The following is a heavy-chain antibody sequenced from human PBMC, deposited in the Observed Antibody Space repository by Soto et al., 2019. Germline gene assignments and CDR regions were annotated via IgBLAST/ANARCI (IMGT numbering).Heavy chain of an antibody. CDR3: ARNTHFFVTGRQLYQSVDC. V-gene: IGHV1-2*02. CDR1: GYTFTDFY. D-gene: IGHD2-2*02. J-gene: IGHJ4*02. Sequence: ASVKVSCKASGYTFTDFYLHWVRQAPGQGLEWVGWINPNSGATHYAQKFQGTVTLTRDTSISTAYMELTGLRSGDTAIFYCARNTHFFVTGRQLYQSVDCWGRGTL. CDR2: INPNSGAT.